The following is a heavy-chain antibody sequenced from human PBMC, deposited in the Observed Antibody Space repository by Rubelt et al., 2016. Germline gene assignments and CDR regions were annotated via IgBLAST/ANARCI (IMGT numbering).Heavy chain of an antibody. CDR2: ISSSSSTI. D-gene: IGHD5-18*01. CDR3: ARDTHCFDTAMGDY. Sequence: ASGFTFSSYSMNWVRQAPGKGLEWVSYISSSSSTIYYADSVKGRFTISRDNAKNSLYLQLNSPRDEETAVYYWARDTHCFDTAMGDYWGQGTLVSVSS. J-gene: IGHJ4*02. V-gene: IGHV3-48*02. CDR1: GFTFSSYS.